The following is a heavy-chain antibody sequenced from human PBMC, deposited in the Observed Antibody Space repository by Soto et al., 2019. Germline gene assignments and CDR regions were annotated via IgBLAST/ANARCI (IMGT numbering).Heavy chain of an antibody. CDR2: IYYSGST. CDR1: GGSISSYY. J-gene: IGHJ5*02. Sequence: SETLSLTCTVSGGSISSYYWIWIRQPPGKGLEWIGYIYYSGSTNYNPSLKSRVTISVDTSKNQFSLKLSSVTAADTAVYYCARQGSTSSYGRFDPWGQGTLVTVSS. CDR3: ARQGSTSSYGRFDP. V-gene: IGHV4-59*08. D-gene: IGHD2-2*01.